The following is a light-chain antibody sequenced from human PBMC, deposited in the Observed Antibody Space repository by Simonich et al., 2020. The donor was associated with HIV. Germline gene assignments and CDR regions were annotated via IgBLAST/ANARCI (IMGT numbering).Light chain of an antibody. J-gene: IGKJ1*01. Sequence: DIVMTQSHDSLAVSLCERAHINCKSSRSVLYSSNHKNYLAWYQQKPGPTPKLRIYWASTRESGVPDRFSASGSGTDFTLTVSSLLAEDVAVYYCQQYYTTPPTLGQGTKVEIK. CDR1: RSVLYSSNHKNY. CDR2: WAS. V-gene: IGKV4-1*01. CDR3: QQYYTTPPT.